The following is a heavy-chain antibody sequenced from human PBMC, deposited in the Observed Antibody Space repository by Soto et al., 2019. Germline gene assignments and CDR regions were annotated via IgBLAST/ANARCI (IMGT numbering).Heavy chain of an antibody. CDR1: GESISSCNKY. J-gene: IGHJ6*02. CDR3: ARVPSPFDYYYAMDV. Sequence: SETLSLTCTVSGESISSCNKYWSWIRQPPGKGLEWIGYIFSSGTTYYNPSLKSRLTMSLDTSQNQFSLKLNSVTDADTAVYYCARVPSPFDYYYAMDVWGQGTTVTVSS. CDR2: IFSSGTT. V-gene: IGHV4-30-4*01. D-gene: IGHD3-16*01.